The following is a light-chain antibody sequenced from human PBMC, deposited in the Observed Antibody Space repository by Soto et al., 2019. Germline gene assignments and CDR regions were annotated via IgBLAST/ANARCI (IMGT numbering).Light chain of an antibody. CDR2: GAS. CDR3: QQHNNWPPIT. J-gene: IGKJ5*01. V-gene: IGKV3-15*01. Sequence: EIVRTQSPATLSVSPGSRATLSCRASPSVSSNLAWYQQKPGQAHRLLIYGASTRATGIPARSSGSRSGTEFTLTISSLQSEDLSVYYCQQHNNWPPITFGPGTQREIK. CDR1: PSVSSN.